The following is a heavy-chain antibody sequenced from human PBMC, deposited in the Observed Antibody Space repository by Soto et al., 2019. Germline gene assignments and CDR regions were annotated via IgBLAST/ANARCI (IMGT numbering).Heavy chain of an antibody. V-gene: IGHV3-30*14. Sequence: QVQLVESGGGVVQPGRSLRLSCAASGFTFSSYAMHWVRQAPGKGLEWVAVISYDGSNKYYADSVKGRFTISRDNPKNTRNLQMNSLIAEDTAAYYCAREGGEQLVLGLGYYYYGMDVWGQGTTVTVSS. CDR1: GFTFSSYA. CDR2: ISYDGSNK. CDR3: AREGGEQLVLGLGYYYYGMDV. D-gene: IGHD6-6*01. J-gene: IGHJ6*02.